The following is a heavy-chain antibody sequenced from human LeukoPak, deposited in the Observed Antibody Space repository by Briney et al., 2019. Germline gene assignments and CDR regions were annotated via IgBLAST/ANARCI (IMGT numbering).Heavy chain of an antibody. J-gene: IGHJ4*02. Sequence: GGSLRLSCAASGFTFSSYSMNWVRQAPGKGLEWVSSISSSSSYIYYADSVKGRFTISRDNAKNSLYLQINSLRAEDTAVYYCVRDLNWAFDYWGQGTLVTVSS. CDR2: ISSSSSYI. CDR3: VRDLNWAFDY. V-gene: IGHV3-21*01. CDR1: GFTFSSYS. D-gene: IGHD3-16*01.